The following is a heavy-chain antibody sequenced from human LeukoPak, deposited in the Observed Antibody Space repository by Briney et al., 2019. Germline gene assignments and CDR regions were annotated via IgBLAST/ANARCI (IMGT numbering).Heavy chain of an antibody. J-gene: IGHJ6*02. D-gene: IGHD3-10*01. CDR1: GGSISSYY. V-gene: IGHV4-4*07. CDR3: ARDGRYYGSGSYYTYYYYGMDV. Sequence: SETLSLTCTVSGGSISSYYWSWIRQPAGKGLEWIERIYTSGSTNYNPSLKSRVTMSVDTSKNQFSLKLSSVTAADTAVYYCARDGRYYGSGSYYTYYYYGMDVWGQGTTVTVSS. CDR2: IYTSGST.